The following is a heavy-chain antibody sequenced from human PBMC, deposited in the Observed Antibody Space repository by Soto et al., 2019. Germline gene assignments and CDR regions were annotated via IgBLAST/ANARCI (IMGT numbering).Heavy chain of an antibody. J-gene: IGHJ5*02. Sequence: QVQLVQSGAEVKKPGSSVKVSCKASGGNFTSYAISWVRQAPGQGLEFMGGIVPLFGTTNYANKFRGRGTVTADEATSTVYMEMSSLRSEDTAVYYCAKASGRSWYNWFDPWCQGTLVTVST. CDR2: IVPLFGTT. CDR3: AKASGRSWYNWFDP. D-gene: IGHD6-13*01. CDR1: GGNFTSYA. V-gene: IGHV1-69*01.